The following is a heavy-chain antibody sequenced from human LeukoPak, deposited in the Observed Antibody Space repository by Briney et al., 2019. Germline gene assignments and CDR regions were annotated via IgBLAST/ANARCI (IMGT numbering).Heavy chain of an antibody. J-gene: IGHJ4*02. V-gene: IGHV4-38-2*02. D-gene: IGHD6-19*01. CDR3: ATGYASGWTSDFDY. CDR2: VYYDGRT. CDR1: GYSISSGYF. Sequence: SETLSLTCTVSGYSISSGYFWDWIRQPPGKGLEWIGTVYYDGRTYYNPSVKSRATLSKDTSDNRFSLDLRSVTASDTAVYYCATGYASGWTSDFDYWGQGTLVTVSS.